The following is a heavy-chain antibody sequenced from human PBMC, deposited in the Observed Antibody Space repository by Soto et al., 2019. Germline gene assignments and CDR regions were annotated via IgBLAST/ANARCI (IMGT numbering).Heavy chain of an antibody. CDR2: IYYSGST. CDR3: ARDLDCSGGSCYPV. CDR1: GVSISSGDYY. V-gene: IGHV4-30-4*01. Sequence: TSETLSLTCTVYGVSISSGDYYWSWIRQPPGKGLEWIGYIYYSGSTYYNPSLKSRVTISVDTSKNQFSLKLSSVTAADTAVYYCARDLDCSGGSCYPVWGQGTLVTVSS. D-gene: IGHD2-15*01. J-gene: IGHJ4*02.